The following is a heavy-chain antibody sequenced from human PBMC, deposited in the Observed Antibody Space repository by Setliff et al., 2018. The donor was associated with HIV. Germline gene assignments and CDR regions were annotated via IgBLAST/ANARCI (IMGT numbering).Heavy chain of an antibody. CDR3: ATADYMYGRNIFDY. J-gene: IGHJ4*02. D-gene: IGHD5-12*01. Sequence: SETLSLTCVVYGGPLSNYYWSWIRQPPGKGLEWIAEISHSGSTTYNPSLQSRVTISVDTSKNQFSLKLTSVTAADTAVYYCATADYMYGRNIFDYWDQGTLVTVSS. CDR1: GGPLSNYY. CDR2: ISHSGST. V-gene: IGHV4-34*01.